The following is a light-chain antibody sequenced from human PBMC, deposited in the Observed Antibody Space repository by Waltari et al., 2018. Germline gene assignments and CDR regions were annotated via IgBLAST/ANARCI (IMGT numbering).Light chain of an antibody. Sequence: QSAPTQPASVSGSPGQSITISCTGTSSDIGSYDLVSWYQQHPGKAPKLMIYEVTKRPPGVSTRVSGSKAGNTASLTISGLQADDEADYYCYSYANGRVFGGGTKLTVL. CDR2: EVT. J-gene: IGLJ3*02. CDR3: YSYANGRV. CDR1: SSDIGSYDL. V-gene: IGLV2-23*02.